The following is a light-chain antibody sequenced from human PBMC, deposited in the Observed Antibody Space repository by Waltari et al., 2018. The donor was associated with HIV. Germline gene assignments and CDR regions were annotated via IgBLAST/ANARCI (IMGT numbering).Light chain of an antibody. J-gene: IGLJ2*01. V-gene: IGLV1-40*01. CDR2: GNN. CDR3: QSYDISLSASVV. Sequence: QSMLTQPPSVSGAPGQRVSISCTGSSSTIGTGYDVHWYQQLPGTAPKLLISGNNNRPSGVPDRFSASKSGTSASLTISGLQAEDEAVYFRQSYDISLSASVVFGGGTKLTVL. CDR1: SSTIGTGYD.